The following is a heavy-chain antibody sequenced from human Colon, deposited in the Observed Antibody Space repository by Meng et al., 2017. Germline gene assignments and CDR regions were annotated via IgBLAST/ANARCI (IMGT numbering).Heavy chain of an antibody. CDR1: GGSVTITGYY. J-gene: IGHJ4*02. V-gene: IGHV4-61*08. CDR3: ARDNLLTSGSRFCFDY. CDR2: IYYTGTT. Sequence: VQLQESGPGLVRPSALLSLTCTVSGGSVTITGYYWSWIRQSPGKGLEWIGYIYYTGTTNYNPSLKSRVTISVDTSKNQFSLKLSSVTPADTAVYFCARDNLLTSGSRFCFDYWGQGALVTVSS. D-gene: IGHD6-19*01.